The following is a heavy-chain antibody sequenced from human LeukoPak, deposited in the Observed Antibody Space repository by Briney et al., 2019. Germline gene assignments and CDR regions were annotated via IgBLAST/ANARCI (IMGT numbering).Heavy chain of an antibody. CDR2: INSDGSST. Sequence: PGGSLRLSCAASGFTLSSYWMHWARQAPGKGLVWVSRINSDGSSTSYADSAKGRFTISRDNAKNTLSLQMNSLRAEDTAVYYCATPRGSGSYLAFDYWGQGTLVTVSS. D-gene: IGHD1-26*01. CDR1: GFTLSSYW. CDR3: ATPRGSGSYLAFDY. J-gene: IGHJ4*02. V-gene: IGHV3-74*01.